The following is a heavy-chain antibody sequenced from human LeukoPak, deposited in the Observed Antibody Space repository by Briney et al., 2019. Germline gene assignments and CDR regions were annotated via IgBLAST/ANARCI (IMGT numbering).Heavy chain of an antibody. D-gene: IGHD6-13*01. V-gene: IGHV3-64*01. CDR2: ISSNGGST. CDR1: GFTFSSYA. CDR3: ARTSSSWSRIFDY. Sequence: GGSLRLPCAASGFTFSSYAMHWVRQAPGKGLEYVSAISSNGGSTYYANSVKGSFTISRDNSKNTLYLQMGSLRAEDMAVYYCARTSSSWSRIFDYWGQGTLVTVSS. J-gene: IGHJ4*02.